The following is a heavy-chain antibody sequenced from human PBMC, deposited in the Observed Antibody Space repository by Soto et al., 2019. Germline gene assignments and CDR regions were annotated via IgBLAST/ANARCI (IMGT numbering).Heavy chain of an antibody. J-gene: IGHJ6*02. CDR1: GYTFTDYS. CDR2: ISAYSGHT. D-gene: IGHD1-26*01. V-gene: IGHV1-18*01. Sequence: QVQLVQSGGEVKKPGASVKVSCKASGYTFTDYSISWVRQAPGQGLEWLGWISAYSGHTNYAQHLQGRVTMTTDTPTTAAYMELRSLRSDDTAVYYCERDVEWELLELGLSSYGMDVWGRGTSITVSS. CDR3: ERDVEWELLELGLSSYGMDV.